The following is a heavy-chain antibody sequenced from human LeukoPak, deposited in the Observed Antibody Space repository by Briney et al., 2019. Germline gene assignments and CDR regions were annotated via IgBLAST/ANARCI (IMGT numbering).Heavy chain of an antibody. V-gene: IGHV3-48*04. CDR1: GFTFSSYS. CDR2: ISSSSSTI. Sequence: GGSLRLSCAASGFTFSSYSMNWVRQAPGKGLEWVSYISSSSSTIYYADSVKGRFTISRDNAKNSLYLQMNSLRAEDTAVYYCAKEDIVVVPAAMGFDYWGQGTLVTVSS. J-gene: IGHJ4*02. CDR3: AKEDIVVVPAAMGFDY. D-gene: IGHD2-2*01.